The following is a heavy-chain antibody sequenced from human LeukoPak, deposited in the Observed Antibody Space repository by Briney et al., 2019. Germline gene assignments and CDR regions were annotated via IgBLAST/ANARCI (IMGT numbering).Heavy chain of an antibody. CDR2: IKSKIDGGTT. CDR1: GFTFSDAW. J-gene: IGHJ5*02. CDR3: TWELGATEGFDP. V-gene: IGHV3-15*01. D-gene: IGHD1-26*01. Sequence: GGSLRLSCAAAGFTFSDAWMSWVRQTPGKGLEWVGRIKSKIDGGTTGYAAPVKGRFTISRDDSKNTLSLQMNSLKTEDTAVYFCTWELGATEGFDPWGQGTLVTVSS.